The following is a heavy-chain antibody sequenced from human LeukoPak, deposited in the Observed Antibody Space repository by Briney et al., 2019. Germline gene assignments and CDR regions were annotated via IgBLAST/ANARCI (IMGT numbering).Heavy chain of an antibody. Sequence: SQTLSPTCTVSGGSISSGDYYWSWIRQPPGKGLERIGYIYYSGSTYYNPSLKSRVTISVDTSKNQFSLKLSSVTAADTAVYYCASGHFGVVRAFDYWGQGTMVTVSS. J-gene: IGHJ4*02. CDR2: IYYSGST. CDR1: GGSISSGDYY. D-gene: IGHD3-3*01. CDR3: ASGHFGVVRAFDY. V-gene: IGHV4-30-4*08.